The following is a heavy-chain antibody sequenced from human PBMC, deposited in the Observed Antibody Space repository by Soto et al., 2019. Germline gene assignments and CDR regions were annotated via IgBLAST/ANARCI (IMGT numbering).Heavy chain of an antibody. CDR1: GFTFSSYA. V-gene: IGHV3-64D*08. CDR3: VKDSGGYDYVWGKGSWFDP. Sequence: GGSLRLSCSASGFTFSSYAMHWIRQAPGKGLEYVSAISSNGGSTYYADSVKGRFTISRDNSKNTLYLQMSSLRAEDTAVYYCVKDSGGYDYVWGKGSWFDPWGQGTLVTVSS. D-gene: IGHD3-16*01. CDR2: ISSNGGST. J-gene: IGHJ5*02.